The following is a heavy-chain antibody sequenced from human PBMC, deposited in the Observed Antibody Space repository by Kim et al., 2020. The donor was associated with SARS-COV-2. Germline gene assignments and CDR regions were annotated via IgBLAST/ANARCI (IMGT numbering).Heavy chain of an antibody. CDR2: ISYDGSNK. CDR1: GFTFSSYG. CDR3: AKDYSAYYDILTGYYPGYYYGMDV. D-gene: IGHD3-9*01. J-gene: IGHJ6*02. Sequence: GGSLRLSCAASGFTFSSYGMHWVRQAPGKGLEWVAVISYDGSNKYYADSVKGRFTISRDNSKNTLYLQMNSLRAEDTAVYYCAKDYSAYYDILTGYYPGYYYGMDVWGQGTTVTVSS. V-gene: IGHV3-30*18.